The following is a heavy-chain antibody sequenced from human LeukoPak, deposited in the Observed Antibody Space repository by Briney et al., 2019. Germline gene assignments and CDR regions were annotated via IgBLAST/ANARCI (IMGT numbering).Heavy chain of an antibody. CDR1: GYTFTGYY. J-gene: IGHJ6*02. Sequence: ASVKVSCKASGYTFTGYYMHWVRQAPGKGLEWMGGFDPEDGETIYAQKFQGRVTMTEDTSTDTAYMELSSLRSEDTAVYYCATMTTVTHPYYYYYGMDVWGQGTTVTVSS. CDR3: ATMTTVTHPYYYYYGMDV. D-gene: IGHD4-17*01. V-gene: IGHV1-24*01. CDR2: FDPEDGET.